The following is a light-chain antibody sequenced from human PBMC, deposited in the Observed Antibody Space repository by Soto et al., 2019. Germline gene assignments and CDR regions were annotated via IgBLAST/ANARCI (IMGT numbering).Light chain of an antibody. CDR2: GNS. Sequence: QSVLTQPPSVSGAPGPRVTISCTGSSSNIGAGYDVHWSQQLPGTAPKLLIFGNSNRPSGVPDRFSGSKSGTSASLAITGLGAEDEADYDCQCYDSSRSGSKVVGTGTKLTVL. J-gene: IGLJ1*01. V-gene: IGLV1-40*01. CDR3: QCYDSSRSGSKV. CDR1: SSNIGAGYD.